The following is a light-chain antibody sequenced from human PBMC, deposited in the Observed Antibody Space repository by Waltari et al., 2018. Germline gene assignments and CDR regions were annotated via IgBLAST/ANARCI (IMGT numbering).Light chain of an antibody. V-gene: IGLV2-23*02. CDR2: EVT. Sequence: QSGLTQPASVSGSPGQSNTMSCTGTSSDVGHYDLVPWYQQSPGKAPKRMVYEVTRRSSGVSDRFSGSKSGNTASLTIYGLQSEDEADYYCCSYAGLGIYVFGTGTKVTVL. J-gene: IGLJ1*01. CDR1: SSDVGHYDL. CDR3: CSYAGLGIYV.